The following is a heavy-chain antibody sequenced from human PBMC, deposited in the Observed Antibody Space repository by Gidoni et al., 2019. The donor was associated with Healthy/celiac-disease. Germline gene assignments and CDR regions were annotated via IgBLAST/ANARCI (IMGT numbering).Heavy chain of an antibody. J-gene: IGHJ5*02. CDR1: GFTFSSSA. D-gene: IGHD3-3*01. CDR3: AKSGDGVRFLEWPGGPYNWFDP. Sequence: EVQLLESGGGLVQHGGSLRLSCAASGFTFSSSAMSWVRPAPGKGLEWVSAISGSGGSTYYADSVKGRFTISRDNSKNTLYLQMNSLRAEDTAVYYCAKSGDGVRFLEWPGGPYNWFDPWGQGTLVTVSS. V-gene: IGHV3-23*01. CDR2: ISGSGGST.